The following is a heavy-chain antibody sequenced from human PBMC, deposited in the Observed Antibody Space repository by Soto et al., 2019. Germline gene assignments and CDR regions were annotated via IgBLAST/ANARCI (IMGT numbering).Heavy chain of an antibody. CDR3: ARDSPDILTGPRVHDY. Sequence: ASVKVSCKASGYTFTSYGISWVRQAPGQGLEWMGWISAYNGNTNYAQKLQGRVTMTTDTSTSTAYMELRSLRSDDTAVYYCARDSPDILTGPRVHDYWGQGTLVTVS. CDR2: ISAYNGNT. CDR1: GYTFTSYG. J-gene: IGHJ4*02. D-gene: IGHD3-9*01. V-gene: IGHV1-18*01.